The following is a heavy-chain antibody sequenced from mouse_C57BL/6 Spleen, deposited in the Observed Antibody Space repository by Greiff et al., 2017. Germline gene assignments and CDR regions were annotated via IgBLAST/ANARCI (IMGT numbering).Heavy chain of an antibody. CDR2: ISYSGST. Sequence: EVKLVESGPGMVKPSQSLSLTCTVTGYSITSGYDWHWIRHFPGNKLEWMGYISYSGSTNYNPSLKSRISITHDTSKNHFFLKLNSVTTEDTATYYCARGWLLLAMDYWGQGTSVTVSS. CDR1: GYSITSGYD. V-gene: IGHV3-1*01. J-gene: IGHJ4*01. CDR3: ARGWLLLAMDY. D-gene: IGHD2-3*01.